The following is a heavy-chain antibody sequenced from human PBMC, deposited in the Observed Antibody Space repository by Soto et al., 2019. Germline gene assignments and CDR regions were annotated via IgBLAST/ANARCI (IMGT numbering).Heavy chain of an antibody. V-gene: IGHV5-51*01. CDR2: IYPGDSDT. J-gene: IGHJ5*02. Sequence: GESLKISCKGSGYRFTSYWIGWVRQMPGKGLEWMGIIYPGDSDTRYSPSFQGQVTISADKSISTAYLQWSSLKASDTAMYYCARRGSFSLVRGVGFDPWGQGTLVTVSS. D-gene: IGHD6-13*01. CDR1: GYRFTSYW. CDR3: ARRGSFSLVRGVGFDP.